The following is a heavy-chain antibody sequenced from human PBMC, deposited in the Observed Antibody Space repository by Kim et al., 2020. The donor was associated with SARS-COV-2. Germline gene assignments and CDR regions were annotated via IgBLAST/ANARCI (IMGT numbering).Heavy chain of an antibody. Sequence: GGSKYNPALKSRASISVDKAKNQFSLNLSSVTAADTAVYYCATEYYYDSSGAFLWGQGILVTVSS. J-gene: IGHJ4*02. CDR3: ATEYYYDSSGAFL. CDR2: GGS. V-gene: IGHV4-4*02. D-gene: IGHD3-22*01.